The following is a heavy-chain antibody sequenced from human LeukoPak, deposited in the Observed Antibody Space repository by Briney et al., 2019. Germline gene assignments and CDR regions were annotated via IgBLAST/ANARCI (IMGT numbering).Heavy chain of an antibody. V-gene: IGHV4-39*01. Sequence: SETLSLTCTVSGGSISGSSYYWGWIRQPPGKGLEWIGSIYYTGSSSYNPSLKSRVTISVDTSKNQFSLRLTSVIAADTAVYYCARARGYLNWFDPWGQGTLVTVSS. CDR3: ARARGYLNWFDP. CDR2: IYYTGSS. J-gene: IGHJ5*02. D-gene: IGHD5-18*01. CDR1: GGSISGSSYY.